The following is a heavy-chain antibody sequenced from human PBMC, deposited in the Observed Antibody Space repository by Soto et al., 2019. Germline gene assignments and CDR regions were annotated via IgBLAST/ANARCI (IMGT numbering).Heavy chain of an antibody. Sequence: TLSLTWTVSGGSISSGGYCWSWIRKHPGKGLEWIGYIYYSGSTYYNPSLKSRVTISVDTSKNQFSLKLSSVTAADTAVYYCARVRSSWYEDYYYGMDVWGQGTLVTVSS. CDR1: GGSISSGGYC. CDR3: ARVRSSWYEDYYYGMDV. V-gene: IGHV4-31*02. J-gene: IGHJ6*02. D-gene: IGHD6-13*01. CDR2: IYYSGST.